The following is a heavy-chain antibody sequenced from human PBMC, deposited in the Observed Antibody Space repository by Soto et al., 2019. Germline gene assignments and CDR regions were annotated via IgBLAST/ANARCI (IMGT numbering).Heavy chain of an antibody. D-gene: IGHD4-4*01. CDR3: ARRGDFDPADYSNSYGMDV. V-gene: IGHV3-33*01. CDR1: GFTFSSYG. CDR2: IWYDGSNK. Sequence: PGGSLRLSCAAFGFTFSSYGMHWVRQAPGKGLEWVAVIWYDGSNKYYADSVKGRFTISRDNSKNTLYLQMNSLRAEDTAVYYCARRGDFDPADYSNSYGMDVWGQGPTVTVSS. J-gene: IGHJ6*02.